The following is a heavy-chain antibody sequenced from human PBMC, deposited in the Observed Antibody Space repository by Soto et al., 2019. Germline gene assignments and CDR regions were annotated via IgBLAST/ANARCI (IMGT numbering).Heavy chain of an antibody. D-gene: IGHD3-3*01. CDR1: GFTFSSYA. CDR2: ISGSGGST. CDR3: AKQYDFWSGYYRASLDY. J-gene: IGHJ4*02. V-gene: IGHV3-23*01. Sequence: PGGSLRLSCAASGFTFSSYAMSWVRQAPGKGLEWVSAISGSGGSTYCADSVKGRFTISRDNSKNTLYLQMNSLRAEDTAVYYCAKQYDFWSGYYRASLDYWGQGTLVTVS.